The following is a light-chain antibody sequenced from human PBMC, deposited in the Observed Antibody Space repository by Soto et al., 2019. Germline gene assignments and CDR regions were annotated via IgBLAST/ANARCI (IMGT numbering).Light chain of an antibody. V-gene: IGLV2-14*01. CDR3: SSYTSRGTLV. CDR2: DVN. J-gene: IGLJ3*02. Sequence: QSVLTQPASVSGSPGQSITISCTGTSSDVGGYNYVSWYQQHPGKAPKLTIYDVNNRPSGVPNRFSGSKSGNTASLTISGLQAEDEADYYCSSYTSRGTLVFGGGTKLTVL. CDR1: SSDVGGYNY.